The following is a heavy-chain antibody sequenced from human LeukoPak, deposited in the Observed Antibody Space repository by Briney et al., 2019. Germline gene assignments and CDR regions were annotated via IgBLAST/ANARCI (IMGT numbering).Heavy chain of an antibody. CDR2: ISGSGGST. CDR3: AKVGGSSGWFDAFDI. V-gene: IGHV3-23*01. D-gene: IGHD6-19*01. Sequence: GGSLRLYCAASGFTFSSYAMSWVHQAPGKGLEWVSAISGSGGSTYYADSVKGRFTISRDNSKNTLYLQMNSLRAEDTTVYYCAKVGGSSGWFDAFDIWGQGTMVTVSS. J-gene: IGHJ3*02. CDR1: GFTFSSYA.